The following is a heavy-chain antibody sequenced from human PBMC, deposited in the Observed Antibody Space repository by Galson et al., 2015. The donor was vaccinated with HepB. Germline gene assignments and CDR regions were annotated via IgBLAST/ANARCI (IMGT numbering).Heavy chain of an antibody. V-gene: IGHV3-30-3*02. CDR2: ISYDGSNK. CDR3: AKDERYYDFWSGYYGSEYFQH. D-gene: IGHD3-3*01. CDR1: GFTFSSYA. Sequence: SLMLSCAASGFTFSSYAMHWVRQAPGKGLEWVAVISYDGSNKYYADSVKGRFTISRDNSKNTLYLQMNSLRAEDTAVYYCAKDERYYDFWSGYYGSEYFQHWGQGTLVTVSS. J-gene: IGHJ1*01.